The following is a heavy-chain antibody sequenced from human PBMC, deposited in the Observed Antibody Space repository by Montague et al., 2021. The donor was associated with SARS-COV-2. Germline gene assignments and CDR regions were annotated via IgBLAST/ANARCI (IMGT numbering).Heavy chain of an antibody. D-gene: IGHD4/OR15-4a*01. CDR2: VNQSGTT. Sequence: SETLSLTCAISGGSFSNYYWSWIRQPPGKGLEWIGEVNQSGTTIYNPSVKSRVTISEDASKNQFYLRLNSVTAADAAVYYCARGRRPVVVHGAGPEGCAFDIWGQGTMVTVSS. J-gene: IGHJ3*02. CDR1: GGSFSNYY. CDR3: ARGRRPVVVHGAGPEGCAFDI. V-gene: IGHV4-34*01.